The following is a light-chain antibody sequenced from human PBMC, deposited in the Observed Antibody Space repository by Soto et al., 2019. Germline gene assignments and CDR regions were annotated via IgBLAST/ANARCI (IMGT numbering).Light chain of an antibody. V-gene: IGLV7-46*01. CDR2: DTS. Sequence: QTVVTQEPSLTVSPGXXXXXXXGSSTGAVTSGHYPYWFQQKPGQAPRTLIYDTSNKHSWTPARFSGSLLGGKAALTLSGAQPEDEAEYYCILVYSGGVVFGGGTKLTVL. CDR1: TGAVTSGHY. CDR3: ILVYSGGVV. J-gene: IGLJ2*01.